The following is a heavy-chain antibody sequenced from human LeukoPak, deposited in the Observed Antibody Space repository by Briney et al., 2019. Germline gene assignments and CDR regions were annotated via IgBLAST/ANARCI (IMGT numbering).Heavy chain of an antibody. V-gene: IGHV1-69*13. CDR2: IISIWDTE. J-gene: IGHJ3*02. CDR3: AWGLDERGDVFDI. Sequence: ASVKVSCKTSGPTFTSYAISWVRQAPGHGLEWMGGIISIWDTEDYAQKLEGRVTITGDDSKSTVYIELSSLRFEDTAVYYCAWGLDERGDVFDIWGQGTMVIVSS. CDR1: GPTFTSYA. D-gene: IGHD7-27*01.